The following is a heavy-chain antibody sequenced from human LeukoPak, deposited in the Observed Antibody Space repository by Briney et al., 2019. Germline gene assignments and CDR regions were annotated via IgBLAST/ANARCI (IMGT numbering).Heavy chain of an antibody. CDR3: ASHSGGYAY. J-gene: IGHJ4*02. V-gene: IGHV4-30-4*07. D-gene: IGHD5-12*01. CDR2: IYDSVST. CDR1: GGSISSGGYS. Sequence: PSQTLSLTCAVSGGSISSGGYSWSWIRRPPGKGLEWIGYIYDSVSTYYNPSLKSRVTISVDTSKNQFSLKLSSVTAADTAVYYCASHSGGYAYWGQGTLVTVSS.